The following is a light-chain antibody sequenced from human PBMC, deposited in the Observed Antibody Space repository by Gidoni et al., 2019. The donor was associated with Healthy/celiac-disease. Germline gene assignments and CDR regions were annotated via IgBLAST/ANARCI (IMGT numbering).Light chain of an antibody. J-gene: IGKJ1*01. V-gene: IGKV1-33*01. CDR1: QDISNY. CDR3: QQYDNLPWT. Sequence: DIQMTQSPSSLSASVGDRVTITCQASQDISNYLHWYQQKPGKAPKLLIYDASNLETGVPSRFSGIGSGTDFTFTISSLQPEDIATYYCQQYDNLPWTFGQGTKVELK. CDR2: DAS.